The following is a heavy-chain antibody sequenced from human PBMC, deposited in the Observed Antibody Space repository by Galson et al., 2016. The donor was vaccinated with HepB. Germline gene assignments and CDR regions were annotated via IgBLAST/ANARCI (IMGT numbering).Heavy chain of an antibody. V-gene: IGHV4-4*02. CDR2: IYPGGTT. CDR3: ARGYRSRWYSFDY. J-gene: IGHJ4*02. Sequence: SETLSLTCAVSCGSIGSTNWWGWVRQPPGKGLEWIGEIYPGGTTNYNASLKSRVTISVDTSRNQFSLKLSSVTAADTAIYYCARGYRSRWYSFDYWGQGTLVTVSS. D-gene: IGHD6-13*01. CDR1: CGSIGSTNW.